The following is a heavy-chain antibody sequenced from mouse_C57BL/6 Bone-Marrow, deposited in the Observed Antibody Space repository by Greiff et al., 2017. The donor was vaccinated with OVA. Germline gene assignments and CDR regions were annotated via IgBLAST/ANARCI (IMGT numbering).Heavy chain of an antibody. V-gene: IGHV2-2*01. CDR1: GFSLTSYG. CDR2: IWSGGST. Sequence: VKLMESGPGLVQPSQSLSITCTVSGFSLTSYGVHWVRQSPGKGLEWLGVIWSGGSTDYNAAFISRLSISKDNSKSQVFFKMNSLQADDTAIYYCARIDDSDWYFDVWGTGTTVTVSS. CDR3: ARIDDSDWYFDV. J-gene: IGHJ1*03. D-gene: IGHD2-4*01.